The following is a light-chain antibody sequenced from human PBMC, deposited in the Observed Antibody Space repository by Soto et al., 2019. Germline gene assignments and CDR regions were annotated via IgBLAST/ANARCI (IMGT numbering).Light chain of an antibody. CDR1: QSVSSTY. Sequence: ILLTQSPGTLSLSPGERATLSCRASQSVSSTYLAWYQQKPGQSPRLLIHGASSRASGIPDRFSGSGSGTDFTLTINRLEPEDFAVYYCHQYGISPPVTFGQGTRLEIK. J-gene: IGKJ5*01. V-gene: IGKV3-20*01. CDR2: GAS. CDR3: HQYGISPPVT.